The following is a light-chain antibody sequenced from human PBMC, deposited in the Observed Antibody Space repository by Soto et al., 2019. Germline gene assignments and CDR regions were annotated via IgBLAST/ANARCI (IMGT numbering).Light chain of an antibody. CDR1: SSDVGAHNS. CDR2: DVN. J-gene: IGLJ2*01. CDR3: SSYTNSATLL. V-gene: IGLV2-14*01. Sequence: QAVVTQPASVSGSPGQSITISCTGTSSDVGAHNSVSWYQQHPGKAPKLIIYDVNNRPSGVSNRFSGSKSGNTASLTISGLQAGDEADYYCSSYTNSATLLFGGGTKLTVL.